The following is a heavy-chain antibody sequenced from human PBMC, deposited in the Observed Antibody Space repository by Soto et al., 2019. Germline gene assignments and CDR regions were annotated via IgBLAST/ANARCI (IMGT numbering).Heavy chain of an antibody. CDR3: ARIDY. CDR2: ISCSGGST. CDR1: GFTFSSYA. V-gene: IGHV3-23*01. Sequence: PGGTMRLSCTASGFTFSSYAISCVRQVPGKGLEWVSAISCSGGSTYYADSVKGRFTISRDNSKNTLYLQMNSLRAEDTAVYYCARIDYWGQGTLVTGS. J-gene: IGHJ4*02.